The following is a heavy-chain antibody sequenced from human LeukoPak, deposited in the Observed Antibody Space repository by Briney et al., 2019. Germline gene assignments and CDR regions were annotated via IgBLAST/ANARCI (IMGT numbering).Heavy chain of an antibody. V-gene: IGHV3-9*01. J-gene: IGHJ4*02. Sequence: GGSLRLSYAASGFTFDDYAMHWVRQAPGKGLEWVSGISWNSGRIGYTDSVKGRFTISRDNAKNSLYLQMNSLRAEDTAVYYCARGRPHGNDYWGQGTLVTVSS. CDR3: ARGRPHGNDY. CDR2: ISWNSGRI. CDR1: GFTFDDYA. D-gene: IGHD4-23*01.